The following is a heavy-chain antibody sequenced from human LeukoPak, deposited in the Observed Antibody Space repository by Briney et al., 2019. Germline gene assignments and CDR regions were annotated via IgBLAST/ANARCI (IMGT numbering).Heavy chain of an antibody. D-gene: IGHD3-22*01. V-gene: IGHV3-21*01. CDR3: ARDQHYYDSSGYS. J-gene: IGHJ5*02. CDR2: ISSSSSYI. CDR1: GFTFSSYR. Sequence: GGSLRLSCAASGFTFSSYRMNWVRQAPGKGLEWVSSISSSSSYIYYADSVKGRFTISRDNAKNSLYLQMNSLRAEDTAVYYCARDQHYYDSSGYSWGQGTLVTVSS.